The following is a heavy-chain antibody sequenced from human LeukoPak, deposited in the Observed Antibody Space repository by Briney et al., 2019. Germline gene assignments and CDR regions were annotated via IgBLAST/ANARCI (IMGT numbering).Heavy chain of an antibody. CDR2: MYFSGST. CDR1: GYSISSGYY. J-gene: IGHJ5*02. D-gene: IGHD2-15*01. Sequence: PSETLSRTCAVSGYSISSGYYWGWIRQPPGKGLQWIGSMYFSGSTYYNPSLKSRVTIYVDTSKNQFSLKLSSVTAADTAVYYCASTLLGSCSGGSCPLVPWGQGTLVTVSS. V-gene: IGHV4-38-2*01. CDR3: ASTLLGSCSGGSCPLVP.